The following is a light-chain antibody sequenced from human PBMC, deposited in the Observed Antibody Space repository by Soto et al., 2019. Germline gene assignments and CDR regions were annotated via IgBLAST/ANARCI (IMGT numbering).Light chain of an antibody. V-gene: IGLV1-44*01. J-gene: IGLJ7*01. CDR3: AAWDGSLNNVL. CDR2: GDN. CDR1: GSSIGTNT. Sequence: QSVLTQPPSASGTPGQRVTISCSGLGSSIGTNTVNWYRQLPGTAPKLLIYGDNQRPSGVPDRFSGSKSGTSASLAISGLQSEDEADYYCAAWDGSLNNVLFGGGTQLTVL.